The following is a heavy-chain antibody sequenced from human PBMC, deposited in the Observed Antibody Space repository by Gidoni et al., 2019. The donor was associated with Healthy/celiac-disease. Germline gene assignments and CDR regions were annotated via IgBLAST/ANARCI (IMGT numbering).Heavy chain of an antibody. CDR3: ARGRYDYVWGSYRQGFDY. V-gene: IGHV4-34*01. CDR2: INHSGST. D-gene: IGHD3-16*02. CDR1: GGSFSGYY. J-gene: IGHJ4*02. Sequence: QVQLQQWGAGLLKPSETLSLTCAVYGGSFSGYYWSWIRQPPGKGLEWIGEINHSGSTNYNPSLKSRVTISVDTSKNQFSLKLSSVTAADTAVYYCARGRYDYVWGSYRQGFDYWGQGTLVTVSS.